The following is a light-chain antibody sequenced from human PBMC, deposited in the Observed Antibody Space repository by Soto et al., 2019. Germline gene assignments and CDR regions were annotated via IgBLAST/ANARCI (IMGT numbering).Light chain of an antibody. CDR2: GAS. Sequence: EIVMTHSPATLSVSPGDRTTLXCKAIQSVSSNLAWYQQKPGQAPRLLIYGASTRATGIPARFSGSGSGTGLTLTISSLEPEDFAVYYCEQYGSSPPSITFGQGTRLEIK. V-gene: IGKV3-15*01. J-gene: IGKJ5*01. CDR3: EQYGSSPPSIT. CDR1: QSVSSN.